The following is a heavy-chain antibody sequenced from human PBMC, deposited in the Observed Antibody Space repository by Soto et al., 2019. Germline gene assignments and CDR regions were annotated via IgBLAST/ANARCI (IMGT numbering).Heavy chain of an antibody. D-gene: IGHD1-26*01. CDR1: GYTFTAYH. CDR2: INPNSGGA. V-gene: IGHV1-2*02. J-gene: IGHJ6*02. CDR3: ARDYSGHGMDV. Sequence: GASVKVSCKTSGYTFTAYHIHWVRQAPGQGREWMGWINPNSGGANYAQKFEGRVTMTRDTSISTVYMELSRLGSDDTVLYYCARDYSGHGMDVWGQGTTVTVSS.